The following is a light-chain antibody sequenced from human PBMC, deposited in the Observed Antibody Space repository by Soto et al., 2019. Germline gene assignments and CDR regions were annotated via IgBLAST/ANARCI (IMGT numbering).Light chain of an antibody. Sequence: EIVLTQSPATLSLSPGERATLSCRASQSVGSYFAWYQQKPGQAPRLLIYGTSNRATGIPGRFSGSGSGTDFTLTISSLEPEDCGVYYCQLLGKWPRTFGQGTKLEIK. CDR1: QSVGSY. CDR2: GTS. V-gene: IGKV3-11*01. CDR3: QLLGKWPRT. J-gene: IGKJ2*01.